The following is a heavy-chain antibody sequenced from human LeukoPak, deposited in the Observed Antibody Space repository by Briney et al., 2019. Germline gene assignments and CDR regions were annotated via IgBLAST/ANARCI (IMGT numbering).Heavy chain of an antibody. V-gene: IGHV4-31*03. CDR2: IWNSGST. CDR3: ARDVSSMFPNWFDP. J-gene: IGHJ5*02. CDR1: GDSISSRTYD. D-gene: IGHD6-6*01. Sequence: PSETLSLTCSVSGDSISSRTYDWTWIRQHPEKGLEWIGYIWNSGSTNYNPALKSRVTISVDTSKNQFSLKLTSVTAADTAIYYCARDVSSMFPNWFDPWGQGILVIVSS.